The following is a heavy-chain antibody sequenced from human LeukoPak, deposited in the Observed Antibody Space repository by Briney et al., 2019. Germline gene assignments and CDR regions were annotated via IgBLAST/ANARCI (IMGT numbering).Heavy chain of an antibody. D-gene: IGHD5-12*01. J-gene: IGHJ6*02. V-gene: IGHV3-23*02. CDR3: AKTHYDLLDV. CDR1: GFSFSTSP. Sequence: PGGSLRLSCSASGFSFSTSPMSWVRQPPGKGRGWVSAMNNGPGATFYRDSVRGRFTISRDDSKSTLYLQMNSLRAEDTGTYYCAKTHYDLLDVWGQGTTVTVSS. CDR2: MNNGPGAT.